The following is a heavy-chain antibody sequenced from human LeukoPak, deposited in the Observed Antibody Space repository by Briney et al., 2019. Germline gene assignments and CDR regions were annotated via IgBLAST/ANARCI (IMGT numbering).Heavy chain of an antibody. V-gene: IGHV3-64*01. Sequence: GGSLRLSCAASGFTFSSYAIHWVRQAPGKGLEDVSAISSNGGSTFYANSVKGRFTISRDNSKNTLYLQMGSLRVEDMAVYYCARRAPGYSSGWLDYWGQGTLVTVSS. CDR1: GFTFSSYA. CDR2: ISSNGGST. J-gene: IGHJ4*02. D-gene: IGHD6-19*01. CDR3: ARRAPGYSSGWLDY.